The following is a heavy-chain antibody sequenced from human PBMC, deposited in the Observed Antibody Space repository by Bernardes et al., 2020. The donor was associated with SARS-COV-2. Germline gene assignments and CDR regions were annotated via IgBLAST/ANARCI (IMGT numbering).Heavy chain of an antibody. Sequence: GESLKSSCEASGYTITNYWIAWVRQMPGKGLEWMGIIYPGDSDTRYSPSFQGHVTISADKSINTAYLQWSSLKASDTAIYYCATSNVAAADKYYFDYWGQGSQVTVSS. J-gene: IGHJ4*02. CDR1: GYTITNYW. D-gene: IGHD6-13*01. CDR3: ATSNVAAADKYYFDY. CDR2: IYPGDSDT. V-gene: IGHV5-51*01.